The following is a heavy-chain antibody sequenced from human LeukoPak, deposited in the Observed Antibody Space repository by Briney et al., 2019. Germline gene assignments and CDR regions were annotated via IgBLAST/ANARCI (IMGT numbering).Heavy chain of an antibody. CDR3: AKGQRYSHLVDY. CDR1: GFTFSSYA. D-gene: IGHD2-15*01. V-gene: IGHV3-23*01. J-gene: IGHJ4*02. CDR2: ISGSGGST. Sequence: GGSLRLSCAASGFTFSSYAMGWVRQAPGKGLEWVSAISGSGGSTYYADSVKGRFTISRDNSKNTLYLQMNSLRAEDTAVYYCAKGQRYSHLVDYCGQGTLVTVSS.